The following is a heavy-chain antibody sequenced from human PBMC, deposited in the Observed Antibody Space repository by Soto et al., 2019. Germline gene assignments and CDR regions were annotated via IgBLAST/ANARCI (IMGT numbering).Heavy chain of an antibody. V-gene: IGHV3-72*01. CDR1: GFTFSDHY. D-gene: IGHD2-2*01. CDR3: TRAGMLTTPVYADS. CDR2: IRHKIYNYPR. Sequence: EVQLVESGGGLVQPAGSLRLSCAASGFTFSDHYMDWVRQAPGKGLEWVGRIRHKIYNYPREYSASVKGSFTMSRDNSRTSLYLQRSSRKTVGTAMYYCTRAGMLTTPVYADSWGQGTVVTVSS. J-gene: IGHJ4*02.